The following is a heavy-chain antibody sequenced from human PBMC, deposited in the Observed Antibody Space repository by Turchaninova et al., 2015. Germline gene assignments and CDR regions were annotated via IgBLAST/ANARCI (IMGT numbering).Heavy chain of an antibody. D-gene: IGHD4-23*01. Sequence: QVQLVQSGAEVKKPGASVKVSCKASGYTFTGYYMHWVRQAPGQGLEWMGWINPNNGATSYAQRFQDRVTMTRDTSINTAYMELSSLRSDDTAVYYCAREGVTKAFDIWDQGTMVTVSS. CDR3: AREGVTKAFDI. J-gene: IGHJ3*02. CDR2: INPNNGAT. V-gene: IGHV1-2*02. CDR1: GYTFTGYY.